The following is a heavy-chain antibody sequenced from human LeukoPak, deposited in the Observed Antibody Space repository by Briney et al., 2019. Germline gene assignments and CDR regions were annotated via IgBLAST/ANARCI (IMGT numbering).Heavy chain of an antibody. CDR3: ARSDHYYGSGSYPDY. J-gene: IGHJ4*02. CDR2: IYYSGST. CDR1: GYSISSGYY. V-gene: IGHV4-61*01. Sequence: SETLSLTCTVSGYSISSGYYWGWIRQPPGKGLEWIGYIYYSGSTNYNPSLKSRVTISVDTSKNQFSLKLSSVTAADTAVYYCARSDHYYGSGSYPDYWGQGTLVTVSS. D-gene: IGHD3-10*01.